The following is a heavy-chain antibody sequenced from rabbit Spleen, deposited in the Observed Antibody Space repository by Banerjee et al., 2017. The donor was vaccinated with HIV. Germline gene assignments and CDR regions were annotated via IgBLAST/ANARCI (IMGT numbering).Heavy chain of an antibody. CDR2: ITIGGSKT. J-gene: IGHJ4*01. V-gene: IGHV1S40*01. CDR3: ARDLTSVVGWNFNL. D-gene: IGHD1-1*01. CDR1: GFSFSYNYY. Sequence: QSLEESGGDLVKPGASLTLTCTASGFSFSYNYYMCWVRQAPGKGLEWIGCITIGGSKTYYASWAKGRFTISKTSSTTVTLQMTSLTAADTATYFCARDLTSVVGWNFNLWGPGTLVTVS.